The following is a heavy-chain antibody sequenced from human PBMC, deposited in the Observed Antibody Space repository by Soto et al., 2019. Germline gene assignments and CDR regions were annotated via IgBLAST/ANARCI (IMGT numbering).Heavy chain of an antibody. CDR3: TRWMGDVGLVPDGGVADGRDV. CDR2: VCNDGSNK. D-gene: IGHD2-2*01. Sequence: QVQLVASGGGVVQPGRSLRLSGAATGFTFSSYGMHWLRQAPGTRLEWVAVVCNDGSNKYYADSVKGPFTISRANSKNALYLPMNGLRAESRSVYYCTRWMGDVGLVPDGGVADGRDVWGHGSTVTVAS. J-gene: IGHJ6*01. V-gene: IGHV3-33*01. CDR1: GFTFSSYG.